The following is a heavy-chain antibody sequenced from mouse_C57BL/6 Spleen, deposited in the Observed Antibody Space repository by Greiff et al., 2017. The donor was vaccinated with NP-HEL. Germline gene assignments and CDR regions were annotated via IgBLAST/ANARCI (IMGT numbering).Heavy chain of an antibody. CDR1: GFSLTSSG. CDR2: IWSGGSA. D-gene: IGHD1-1*01. Sequence: VHLVESGPGLVQPSPCLTITCPVSGFSLTSSGVHWVRQSPGKGLEWLGVIWSGGSADYNAAFIYRLSLSKDNSKVQVFFKMNSLQADDTAIYYCARNSEGYGPCYFDYWGQGTTLTVAS. CDR3: ARNSEGYGPCYFDY. J-gene: IGHJ2*01. V-gene: IGHV2-2*01.